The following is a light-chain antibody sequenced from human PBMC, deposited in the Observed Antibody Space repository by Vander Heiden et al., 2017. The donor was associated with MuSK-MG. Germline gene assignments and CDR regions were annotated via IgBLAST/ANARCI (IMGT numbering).Light chain of an antibody. CDR1: QSISHF. V-gene: IGKV1-39*01. CDR2: ATS. CDR3: QQSDSTPPT. J-gene: IGKJ4*01. Sequence: DFQMTQSPSSLSASVGDRVTITCRAGQSISHFLNWYQQKPGKAPKLLIYATSTLHSGVPSRFSGSGSGTDFALTISSLQPEDFATYYCQQSDSTPPTFGGGTKVEI.